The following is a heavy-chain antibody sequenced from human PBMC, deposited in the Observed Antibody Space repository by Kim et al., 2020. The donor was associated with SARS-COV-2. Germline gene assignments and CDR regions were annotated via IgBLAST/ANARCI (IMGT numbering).Heavy chain of an antibody. Sequence: GGSLRLSCAASGFTFSSYAMSWVRQAPGKGLEWVSAISGSGGSTYYADSVKGRFTISRDNSKNTLYLQMNSLRAEDTAVYYCAPKKTYSSSFDYWGQGTLVTVSS. CDR3: APKKTYSSSFDY. CDR1: GFTFSSYA. V-gene: IGHV3-23*01. D-gene: IGHD6-13*01. CDR2: ISGSGGST. J-gene: IGHJ4*02.